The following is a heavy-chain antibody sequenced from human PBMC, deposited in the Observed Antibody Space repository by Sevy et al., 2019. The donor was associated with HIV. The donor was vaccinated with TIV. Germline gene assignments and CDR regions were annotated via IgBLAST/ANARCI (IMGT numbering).Heavy chain of an antibody. D-gene: IGHD2-8*01. V-gene: IGHV3-30-3*01. CDR3: ARVAVSYCTNDCYHRFDY. Sequence: GGSLRLSCVASGFTFSNYAMTWVRQAPGKGLEWVSLISYDGTYKYYADSVKGRFTISRDNSKNTLYLQMNSLRGNDTAVYYCARVAVSYCTNDCYHRFDYWGPGALVTVSS. J-gene: IGHJ4*02. CDR2: ISYDGTYK. CDR1: GFTFSNYA.